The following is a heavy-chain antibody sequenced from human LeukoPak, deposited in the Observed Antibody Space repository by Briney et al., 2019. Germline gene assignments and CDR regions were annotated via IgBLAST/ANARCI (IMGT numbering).Heavy chain of an antibody. D-gene: IGHD6-13*01. J-gene: IGHJ4*02. Sequence: RRSLRLSCAASGFTFSSYGMRWVRPAPGEGLERGAVIWYDGSNKYYAVSVKGPFTISSDNSKNTLYLQMTSVKAEDTSLYYCARDLGSSWYLDYWGQGTLVTVSS. CDR3: ARDLGSSWYLDY. CDR2: IWYDGSNK. CDR1: GFTFSSYG. V-gene: IGHV3-33*01.